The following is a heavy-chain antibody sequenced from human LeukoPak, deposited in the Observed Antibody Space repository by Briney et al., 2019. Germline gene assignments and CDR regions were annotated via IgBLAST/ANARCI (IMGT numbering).Heavy chain of an antibody. D-gene: IGHD6-19*01. CDR3: ARLEVAGINDY. V-gene: IGHV4-59*08. CDR2: IYYSGST. Sequence: SETLSLTCTVSGGSISSYYWSWIRQPPGKRLEWIGYIYYSGSTSYNPSLKSRVTISVDTSKNQFSLKLSSVTAADTAVYYCARLEVAGINDYWGQGTLVTVSS. J-gene: IGHJ4*02. CDR1: GGSISSYY.